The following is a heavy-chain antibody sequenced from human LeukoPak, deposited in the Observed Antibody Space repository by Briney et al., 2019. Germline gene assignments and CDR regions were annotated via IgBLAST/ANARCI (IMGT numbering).Heavy chain of an antibody. CDR2: IIPILGIA. CDR1: GGTFSSYA. D-gene: IGHD3-22*01. Sequence: SVKVSCKASGGTFSSYAISWVRQAPGQGLEWMGRIIPILGIANYAQKFQGRVTITADKSTSTAYMELSSLRSEDTAVYHCASRPLRYDSSGYYYSSDTYFDYWGQGTLVTVSS. J-gene: IGHJ4*02. CDR3: ASRPLRYDSSGYYYSSDTYFDY. V-gene: IGHV1-69*04.